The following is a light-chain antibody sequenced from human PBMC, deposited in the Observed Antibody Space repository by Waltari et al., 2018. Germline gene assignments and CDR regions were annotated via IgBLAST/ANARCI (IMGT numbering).Light chain of an antibody. J-gene: IGLJ1*01. V-gene: IGLV2-8*01. CDR2: EVS. Sequence: QSALTQPPSASGSPGQSVTISCTGTSSDIGAYNSVSWYQMHPGKAPKLLIYEVSNGPSGVPDRFSGSKSGNTASLTVSGLQAEDEAEYFCASYAGNNNYVFGSGTKVTVL. CDR3: ASYAGNNNYV. CDR1: SSDIGAYNS.